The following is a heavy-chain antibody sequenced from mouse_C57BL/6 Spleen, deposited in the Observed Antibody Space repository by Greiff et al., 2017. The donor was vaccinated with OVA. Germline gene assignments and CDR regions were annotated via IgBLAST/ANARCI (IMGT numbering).Heavy chain of an antibody. CDR1: GYTFTDYN. CDR3: ARSGYGSSVMGY. Sequence: EVKLQESGPELVKPGASVKIPCKASGYTFTDYNMDWVKQSHGKSLEWIGDINPNNGGTIYNQKFKGKATLTVDKSSSTAYMELRSLTSEDTAVYYCARSGYGSSVMGYWGQGTSVTVSS. V-gene: IGHV1-18*01. D-gene: IGHD1-1*01. J-gene: IGHJ4*01. CDR2: INPNNGGT.